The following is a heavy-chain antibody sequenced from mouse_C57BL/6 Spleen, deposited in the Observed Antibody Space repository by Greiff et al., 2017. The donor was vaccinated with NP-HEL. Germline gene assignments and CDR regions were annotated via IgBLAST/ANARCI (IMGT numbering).Heavy chain of an antibody. V-gene: IGHV1-19*01. D-gene: IGHD1-1*01. CDR3: ARIHYGSSYWYFDV. CDR2: INPYNGGT. J-gene: IGHJ1*03. CDR1: GYTFTDYY. Sequence: EVQLQQSGPVLVKPGASVKMSCKASGYTFTDYYMNWVKQSHGKSLEWIGVINPYNGGTSYNQKFKGKATLTVDKSSSTAYMELNSLTSEDSAVYYCARIHYGSSYWYFDVWGTGTTVTVSS.